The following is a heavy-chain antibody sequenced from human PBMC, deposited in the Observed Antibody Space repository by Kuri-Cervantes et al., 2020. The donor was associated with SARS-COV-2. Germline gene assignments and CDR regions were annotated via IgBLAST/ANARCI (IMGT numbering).Heavy chain of an antibody. D-gene: IGHD2-21*01. CDR3: AKDRVGVQDF. CDR1: EFTFSNYA. CDR2: ISHDGKNK. Sequence: LSLTCAASEFTFSNYAMNWVRQAPGKGLEWVAVISHDGKNKKCIASGKGRFTISRDNSQNTLYLHMKSLRSEDTAMYYCAKDRVGVQDFWGQGTLVTVSS. J-gene: IGHJ4*02. V-gene: IGHV3-30*04.